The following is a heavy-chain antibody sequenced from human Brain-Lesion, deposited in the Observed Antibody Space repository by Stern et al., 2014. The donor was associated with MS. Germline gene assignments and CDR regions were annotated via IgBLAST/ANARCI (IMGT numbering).Heavy chain of an antibody. D-gene: IGHD3-22*01. J-gene: IGHJ4*02. CDR3: ATYYYDSTGYNDF. V-gene: IGHV1-2*04. CDR1: GYTFTGYY. CDR2: INPKSGGT. Sequence: VQLVESGAEVKKHGASVKVSCKASGYTFTGYYMHWVRQAPGQGLEWMGWINPKSGGTNYAQKFQGWVTMTRDTSINTAYMELSRLRSDDTAVYYCATYYYDSTGYNDFWGQGTLVTVSS.